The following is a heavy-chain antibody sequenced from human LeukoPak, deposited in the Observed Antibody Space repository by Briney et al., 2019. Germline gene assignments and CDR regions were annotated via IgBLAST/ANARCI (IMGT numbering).Heavy chain of an antibody. CDR1: GGSISSSSYY. CDR3: ACYYYDSSRYFDY. J-gene: IGHJ4*02. D-gene: IGHD3-22*01. V-gene: IGHV4-39*01. Sequence: PSETLSLTCTVSGGSISSSSYYWGWIRQPPGKGLEWIGSIYYSGSTYYNPSLKSRVTISVDTSKNQFSLKLSSVTAADTAIYYCACYYYDSSRYFDYWGQGTLVTVSS. CDR2: IYYSGST.